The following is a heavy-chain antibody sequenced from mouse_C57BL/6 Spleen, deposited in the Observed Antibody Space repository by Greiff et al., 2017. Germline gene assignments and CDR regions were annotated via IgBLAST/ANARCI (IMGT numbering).Heavy chain of an antibody. CDR1: GFSLTSYG. CDR3: ARHTRLLYAMDY. CDR2: IWSDGST. D-gene: IGHD3-2*02. Sequence: VKLMESGPGLVAPSQSLSITCTVSGFSLTSYGVHWVRQPPGKGLEWLVVIWSDGSTTYNSALKSRLSISKDNSKSQVFLKMNSLQTDDTAMYYCARHTRLLYAMDYWGQGTSVTVSS. V-gene: IGHV2-6-1*01. J-gene: IGHJ4*01.